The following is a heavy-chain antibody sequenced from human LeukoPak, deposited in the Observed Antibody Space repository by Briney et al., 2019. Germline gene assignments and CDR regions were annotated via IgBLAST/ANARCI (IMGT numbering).Heavy chain of an antibody. CDR2: IYSRGST. J-gene: IGHJ4*02. CDR3: GRLSGYSYGSVDY. CDR1: GGSISRYY. Sequence: PSETLSLTRTVSGGSISRYYWSCIRQPAGKGREWIGRIYSRGSTNYNPSLKSRVTMSVDTSKNQCSLKLSSVTAADTAVYYCGRLSGYSYGSVDYWGQGNLVTVSS. D-gene: IGHD5-18*01. V-gene: IGHV4-4*07.